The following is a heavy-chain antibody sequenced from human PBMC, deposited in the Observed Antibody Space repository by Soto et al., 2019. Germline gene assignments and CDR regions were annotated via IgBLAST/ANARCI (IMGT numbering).Heavy chain of an antibody. CDR1: GFTFSSYA. J-gene: IGHJ4*02. CDR2: ISYDGSNK. V-gene: IGHV3-30-3*01. CDR3: ARDRAAASVNYFDY. D-gene: IGHD6-13*01. Sequence: QVQLVESGGGVVQPGRSLRLSCATSGFTFSSYAMHWVRQAPGKGLEWVAVISYDGSNKYYADSVKGRFTISRDNSKNTLCLQMISLRAEDTAVYYCARDRAAASVNYFDYWGQGTLVTVSS.